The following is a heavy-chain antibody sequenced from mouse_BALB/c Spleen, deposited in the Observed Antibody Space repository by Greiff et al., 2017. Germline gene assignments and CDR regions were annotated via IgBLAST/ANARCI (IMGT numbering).Heavy chain of an antibody. V-gene: IGHV10S3*01. CDR3: VRDPFID. Sequence: EVQLVETGGGLVQPKGSLKLSCAASGFTFNTNAMNWVRQAPGKGLEWVARIRSKSNNYATYYADSVKDRFTISRDDSQSMLYLQMNNLKTEDTAMYYCVRDPFIDWGQGTLVTVSA. CDR1: GFTFNTNA. CDR2: IRSKSNNYAT. D-gene: IGHD1-1*01. J-gene: IGHJ3*01.